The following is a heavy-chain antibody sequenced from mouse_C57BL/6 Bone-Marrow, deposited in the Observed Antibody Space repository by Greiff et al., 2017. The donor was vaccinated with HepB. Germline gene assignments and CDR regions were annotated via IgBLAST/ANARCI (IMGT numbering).Heavy chain of an antibody. CDR1: GYTFTNYW. CDR3: AREGNLLWMDY. V-gene: IGHV1-63*01. Sequence: VQVVESGAELVRPGTSVKMSCKASGYTFTNYWIGWAKQRPGHGLEWIGDIYPGGGYTNYNEKFKGKATLTADKSSSTAYMQFSSLTSEDSAIYYCAREGNLLWMDYWGQGTSVTVSS. CDR2: IYPGGGYT. D-gene: IGHD2-10*01. J-gene: IGHJ4*01.